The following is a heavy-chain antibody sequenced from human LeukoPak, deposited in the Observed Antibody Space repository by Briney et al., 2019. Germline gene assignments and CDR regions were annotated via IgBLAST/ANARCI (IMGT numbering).Heavy chain of an antibody. J-gene: IGHJ6*03. CDR2: IYYSGST. CDR3: ARGGRDSYYVLYYYMDV. CDR1: GGSISSYY. D-gene: IGHD3-10*01. V-gene: IGHV4-39*07. Sequence: PSETLSLTCTVSGGSISSYYWGWIRQPPGKGLEWIGSIYYSGSTYYNPSLKSRVTISVDTSKNQFSLKLSSVTAADTAVYYCARGGRDSYYVLYYYMDVWGKGTTVTVSS.